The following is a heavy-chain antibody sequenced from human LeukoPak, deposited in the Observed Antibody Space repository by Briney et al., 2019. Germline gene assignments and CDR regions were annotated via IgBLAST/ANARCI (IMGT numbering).Heavy chain of an antibody. J-gene: IGHJ6*03. CDR1: GGSISSYY. D-gene: IGHD6-19*01. CDR2: IYTSGST. CDR3: ARVDRSSGYHYYMDV. Sequence: PSETLSLTCTVSGGSISSYYWSWIRQPAGKGLEWIGRIYTSGSTNYNPSLKSRVTMSVDTSKNQFSLKLSSVTAADTAVYYCARVDRSSGYHYYMDVWGKGTTVTVSS. V-gene: IGHV4-4*07.